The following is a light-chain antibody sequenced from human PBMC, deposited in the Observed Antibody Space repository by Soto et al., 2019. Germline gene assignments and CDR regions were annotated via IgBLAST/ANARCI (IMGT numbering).Light chain of an antibody. Sequence: EIVMTQSPATLSVSPGERATLSCRASQSVSSNLAWYQQKPGQAPRLLIYGASTRATGIPARFSGSGSGTEFTLAISSLQSEDFAVYYCQQYNNWPPVTFGQGTKVDIK. V-gene: IGKV3-15*01. J-gene: IGKJ1*01. CDR2: GAS. CDR3: QQYNNWPPVT. CDR1: QSVSSN.